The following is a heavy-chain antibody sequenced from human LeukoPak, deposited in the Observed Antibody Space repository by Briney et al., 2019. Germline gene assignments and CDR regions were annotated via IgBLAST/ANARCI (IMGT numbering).Heavy chain of an antibody. Sequence: GASLRLSCAASGFTFSSYAMSWVRQAPGKGLEWVSSISSSSSYIYYADSVKGRFTISRDNAKNSLYLQMNSLRAEDTAVYYCARGGYYGSGAYGMDVWGQGTTVTVSS. CDR1: GFTFSSYA. CDR3: ARGGYYGSGAYGMDV. J-gene: IGHJ6*02. CDR2: ISSSSSYI. D-gene: IGHD3-10*01. V-gene: IGHV3-21*01.